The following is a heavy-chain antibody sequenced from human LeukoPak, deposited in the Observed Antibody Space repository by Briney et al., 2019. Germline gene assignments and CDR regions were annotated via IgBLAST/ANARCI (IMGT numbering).Heavy chain of an antibody. Sequence: SETLSLTCTVSGGSISSSSYYWGWIRQPPGKGLEWIGSIYYSGSTYYNPSLKSRVTISVDTSKNQFSLKLSSVTAADTAVYYCARRDSSGYSTFVDYWGQGTLATVSS. CDR1: GGSISSSSYY. V-gene: IGHV4-39*01. CDR3: ARRDSSGYSTFVDY. CDR2: IYYSGST. D-gene: IGHD3-22*01. J-gene: IGHJ4*02.